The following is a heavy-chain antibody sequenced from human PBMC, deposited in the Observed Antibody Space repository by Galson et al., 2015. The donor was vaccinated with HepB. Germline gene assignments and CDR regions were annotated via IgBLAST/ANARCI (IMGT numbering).Heavy chain of an antibody. CDR2: IIPIFGTA. Sequence: SVKVSCKASGGTFSSYAISWVRQAPGQGLEWMGGIIPIFGTANYAQKFQGRVTITADKSTSTAYMELSSLRSEDTAVYYCARDSQLGNYAWYFDLWGRGTLVTVSS. J-gene: IGHJ2*01. CDR3: ARDSQLGNYAWYFDL. D-gene: IGHD7-27*01. CDR1: GGTFSSYA. V-gene: IGHV1-69*06.